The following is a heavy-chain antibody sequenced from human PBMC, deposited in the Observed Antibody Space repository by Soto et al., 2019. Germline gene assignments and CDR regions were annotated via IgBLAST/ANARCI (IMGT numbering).Heavy chain of an antibody. D-gene: IGHD1-26*01. CDR1: GGSISSSNW. CDR2: IYHSGST. CDR3: AKVSGSYYYGMDV. V-gene: IGHV4-4*02. Sequence: QVQLQESGPGLVKPSGTLSLTCAVSGGSISSSNWWSWVRQPPGKGLEWIGEIYHSGSTNYNPSRXXRXXISVDKSKNQFSLKLSSVTAADPAVYYCAKVSGSYYYGMDVWGQGTTVTVSS. J-gene: IGHJ6*02.